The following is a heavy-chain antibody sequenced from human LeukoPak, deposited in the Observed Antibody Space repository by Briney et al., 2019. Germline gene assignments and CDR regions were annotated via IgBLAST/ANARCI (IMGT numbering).Heavy chain of an antibody. CDR3: GRVGEIEAGTWRGDYYFDY. CDR2: TYYRSKWYN. CDR1: GDSVSSNIAA. V-gene: IGHV6-1*01. Sequence: SQTLSLTCAISGDSVSSNIAAWNWIRQSPSRGLEWLGRTYYRSKWYNDYAVSVKSRITINPDTSKNQFSLQLNSVTPEDTAVYYCGRVGEIEAGTWRGDYYFDYWGQGTLVTVSS. J-gene: IGHJ4*02. D-gene: IGHD6-19*01.